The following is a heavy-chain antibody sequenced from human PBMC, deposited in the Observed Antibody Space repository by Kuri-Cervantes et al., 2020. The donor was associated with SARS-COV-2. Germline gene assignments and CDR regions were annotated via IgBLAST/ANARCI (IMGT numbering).Heavy chain of an antibody. J-gene: IGHJ6*02. D-gene: IGHD2-2*02. Sequence: GESLKISCAASGFTFSSYAMSWVRQAPGKGLEWVSAISGSGGSTYYADSVKGRFTISRDNSKNTLYLQMNSLRAEDTAVYYCAKEEYQLLYGGISGYYYGMDVWGQGTTVTVSS. CDR2: ISGSGGST. CDR3: AKEEYQLLYGGISGYYYGMDV. V-gene: IGHV3-23*01. CDR1: GFTFSSYA.